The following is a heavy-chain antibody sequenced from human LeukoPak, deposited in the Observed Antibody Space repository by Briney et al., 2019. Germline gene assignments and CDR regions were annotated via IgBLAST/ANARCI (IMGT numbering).Heavy chain of an antibody. D-gene: IGHD1-26*01. CDR1: GDSVSNKNAA. Sequence: SPTLSLTFAVSGDSVSNKNAAWNWLRQSPSRGLEWLGRTYYRSEWHTDYAFSVKGRITINADTSKNQFSLQLGYVTPEDTAVYYCASGWALSWGQGTLVTVSS. V-gene: IGHV6-1*01. CDR2: TYYRSEWHT. J-gene: IGHJ5*02. CDR3: ASGWALS.